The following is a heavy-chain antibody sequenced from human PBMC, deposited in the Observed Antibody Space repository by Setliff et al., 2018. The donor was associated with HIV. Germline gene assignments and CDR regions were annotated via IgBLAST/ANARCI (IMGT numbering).Heavy chain of an antibody. J-gene: IGHJ4*02. CDR2: IYYSGSA. D-gene: IGHD4-17*01. CDR3: ASSTTVVTPFFDY. CDR1: GASISSSSYY. V-gene: IGHV4-39*07. Sequence: PSETLSLTCTVSGASISSSSYYWGWIRQPPGKGLEWIGSIYYSGSAYYNPSLKSRVTMSVDTSKNQFSLKLSSVTAADTAVYYCASSTTVVTPFFDYWGQGALVTVSS.